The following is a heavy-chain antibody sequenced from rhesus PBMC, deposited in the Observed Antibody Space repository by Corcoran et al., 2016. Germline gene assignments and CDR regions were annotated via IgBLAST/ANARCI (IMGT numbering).Heavy chain of an antibody. CDR1: GFTFSGYE. CDR3: ARHRRYYGLDS. CDR2: IGGVSSYT. Sequence: EVQLAESGGGLVQPGGSLRLSCAASGFTFSGYEMHWVRQGPGKGLESVSVIGGVSSYTHYADFWKGRFTISRGNAKTSLSLQMTSLRAEDTAVYYCARHRRYYGLDSWGQGVVVTVSS. V-gene: IGHV3-115*02. J-gene: IGHJ6*01.